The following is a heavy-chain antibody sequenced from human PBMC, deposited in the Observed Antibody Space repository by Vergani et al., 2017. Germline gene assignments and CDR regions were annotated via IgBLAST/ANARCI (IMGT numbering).Heavy chain of an antibody. CDR1: GGSINSGHYH. J-gene: IGHJ5*02. Sequence: QVQLQESGPGLLKPSQTLSLTSNVSGGSINSGHYHWTWIRQPAGKGLEWIGRIPGSGSAAGWTDYNASLKSRAAHSLDPSKNQISLTLTSGTAADTAVYFCVRETGSGTYYKKGFDPWGQEILVTVSS. D-gene: IGHD3-10*01. CDR3: VRETGSGTYYKKGFDP. V-gene: IGHV4-61*02. CDR2: IPGSGSAAGWT.